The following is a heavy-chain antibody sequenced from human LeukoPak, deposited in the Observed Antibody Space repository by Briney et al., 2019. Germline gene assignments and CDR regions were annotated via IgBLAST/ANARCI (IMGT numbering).Heavy chain of an antibody. CDR1: GFTFSSYW. CDR2: INSDGSST. D-gene: IGHD2-15*01. V-gene: IGHV3-74*01. Sequence: GGSLRLSCAASGFTFSSYWMHWVRQAPGKGLVWVSRINSDGSSTSYADSVKGRFTISRDNAKNTLYLQMNSLRAEDTAVYYCARGLGYCSGGSCYSPYYYYMDVWGKGTTVTVSS. J-gene: IGHJ6*03. CDR3: ARGLGYCSGGSCYSPYYYYMDV.